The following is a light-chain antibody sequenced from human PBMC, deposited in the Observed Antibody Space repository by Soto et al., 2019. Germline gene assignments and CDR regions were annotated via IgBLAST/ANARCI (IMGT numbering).Light chain of an antibody. J-gene: IGKJ1*01. V-gene: IGKV1-39*01. CDR3: QQSYSTPWT. CDR1: QSISSY. CDR2: AAS. Sequence: DIQMTQYPSSLSASVGVRVTITCRASQSISSYLNWYQQKPGKAPKLLIYAASSLQSGVPSRFSGSGSGTDFTLTISSLQPEDFATYYCQQSYSTPWTFGQGTKV.